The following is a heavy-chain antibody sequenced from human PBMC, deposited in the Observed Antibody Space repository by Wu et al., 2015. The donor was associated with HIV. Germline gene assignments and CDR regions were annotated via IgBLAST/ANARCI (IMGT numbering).Heavy chain of an antibody. CDR3: ARPMGGYCSSTSCYRFPGFDY. V-gene: IGHV1-2*02. CDR1: GYTFTGYY. Sequence: QVQLVQSGAEVKKPGASVKVSCKASGYTFTGYYMHWVRQAPGQGLEWMGWINPNSGGTNYAQKFQGRVTMTRDTSISTAYMELSRLRSDDTAVYYCARPMGGYCSSTSCYRFPGFDYWGQGTLVTVSS. CDR2: INPNSGGT. J-gene: IGHJ4*02. D-gene: IGHD2-2*02.